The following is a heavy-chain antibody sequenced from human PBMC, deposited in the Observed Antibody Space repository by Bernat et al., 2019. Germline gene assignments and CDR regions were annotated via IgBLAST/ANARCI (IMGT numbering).Heavy chain of an antibody. J-gene: IGHJ4*02. CDR2: ISWNSGSI. V-gene: IGHV3-9*01. CDR1: GFTFDDYA. D-gene: IGHD6-13*01. Sequence: EVQLVESGGGLVQPGRSLRLSCAASGFTFDDYAMHWVRQAPGKGLEWVSGISWNSGSIGYADSVKGRFTISRDNAKNSLYLQMNSLRAEDTALYYCAKDYSSGWYSYFDYWGQGTLVTISS. CDR3: AKDYSSGWYSYFDY.